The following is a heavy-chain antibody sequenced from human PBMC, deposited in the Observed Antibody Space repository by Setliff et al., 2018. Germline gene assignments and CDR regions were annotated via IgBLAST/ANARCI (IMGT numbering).Heavy chain of an antibody. V-gene: IGHV1-18*04. CDR1: GYTFTDFG. CDR2: ISPYTGNT. CDR3: ARHPLYRENLSRVFDY. D-gene: IGHD3-16*02. J-gene: IGHJ3*01. Sequence: ASVKVSCKASGYTFTDFGLNWVRQAPGQGLEWMGWISPYTGNTYSAQRFQGRVTMTTDTSATPAYMELKNLRSADTAVYYCARHPLYRENLSRVFDYWGQGTMVTVSS.